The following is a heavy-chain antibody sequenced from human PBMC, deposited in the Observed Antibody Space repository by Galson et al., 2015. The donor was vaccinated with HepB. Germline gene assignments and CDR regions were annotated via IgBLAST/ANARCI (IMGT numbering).Heavy chain of an antibody. D-gene: IGHD6-6*01. V-gene: IGHV3-30-3*01. CDR2: ISYDGSNK. Sequence: SLRLSCAASGFTFSSYAMHWVRQAPGKGLEWVAVISYDGSNKYYADSVKGRFTISRDNSKNTLYLQMNSLRAEDTAVYYCARDEGYSSSSCGTWWGQGTLVTVSS. CDR1: GFTFSSYA. J-gene: IGHJ4*02. CDR3: ARDEGYSSSSCGTW.